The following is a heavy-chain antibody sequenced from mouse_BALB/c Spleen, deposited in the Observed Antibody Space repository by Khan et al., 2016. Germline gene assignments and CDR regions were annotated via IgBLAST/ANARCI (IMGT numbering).Heavy chain of an antibody. D-gene: IGHD2-1*01. V-gene: IGHV1-15*01. CDR2: IDPETGGT. Sequence: QVQLKQSGAELVRPGASVTLSCKASGYTFSDYEMHWVKQTPVHGLQWIGSIDPETGGTAYNQKFKGQATLTAGRSSSPSYMELRSLTSEDSAVYYCTRKGVFYGNYDFDSWGQGTTLTVSS. CDR3: TRKGVFYGNYDFDS. CDR1: GYTFSDYE. J-gene: IGHJ2*01.